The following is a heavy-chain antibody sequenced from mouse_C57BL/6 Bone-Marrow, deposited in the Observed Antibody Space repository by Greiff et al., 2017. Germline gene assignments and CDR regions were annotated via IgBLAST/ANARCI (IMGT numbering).Heavy chain of an antibody. D-gene: IGHD2-4*01. V-gene: IGHV1-9*01. CDR3: AGCDYDGYWCCDV. Sequence: QVQLKQSGAELMKPGASVKLSCKATGYTFTGYWIEWVKQRPGHGLEWIGEILPGSGSTNYNEKFKGKATFTADPSSNTAYMQLSSLTTEDSAIEDCAGCDYDGYWCCDVWGTGATVTVSS. J-gene: IGHJ1*03. CDR1: GYTFTGYW. CDR2: ILPGSGST.